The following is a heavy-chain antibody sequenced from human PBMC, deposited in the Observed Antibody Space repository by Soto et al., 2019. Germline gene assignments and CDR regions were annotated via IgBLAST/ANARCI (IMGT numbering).Heavy chain of an antibody. Sequence: QVRLVQSGAEVKKPGSSVKVSCEASGGTFSSYTFSWVRQAPGHGLEWMGGIIPMFRTGNNAQKFQGRVTITPDESTNTVYMELSSLRSDDTAVYYCARDCGSTSCFDMDVWGQGTTVTVSS. D-gene: IGHD2-2*01. J-gene: IGHJ6*02. V-gene: IGHV1-69*01. CDR3: ARDCGSTSCFDMDV. CDR1: GGTFSSYT. CDR2: IIPMFRTG.